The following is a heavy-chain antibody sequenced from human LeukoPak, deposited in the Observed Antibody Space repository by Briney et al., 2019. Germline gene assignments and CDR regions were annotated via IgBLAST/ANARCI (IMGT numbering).Heavy chain of an antibody. V-gene: IGHV1-69*13. CDR3: ARDMIVPRYYFDY. D-gene: IGHD3-22*01. J-gene: IGHJ4*02. Sequence: ASVKVSCKASGGTFSSYAISWVRQAPGQGLEWMGGIIPIFGTANYAQKFQGRVTITADESTSTAYMELSSLRSEDSAVYYCARDMIVPRYYFDYWGQGTLVTVSS. CDR1: GGTFSSYA. CDR2: IIPIFGTA.